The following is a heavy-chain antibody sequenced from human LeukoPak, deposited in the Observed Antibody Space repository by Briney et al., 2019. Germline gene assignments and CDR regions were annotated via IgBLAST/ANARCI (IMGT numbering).Heavy chain of an antibody. CDR3: VRVGGRSTIGGDC. D-gene: IGHD1-1*01. CDR1: GFTFSTYW. Sequence: GGSLRLSCAASGFTFSTYWMHWVRQAPGTGLVWVSRIKSDGSNSNYADCVKGRFTISRDNAKNTLYLQMNSLRAEDTAVYHCVRVGGRSTIGGDCWGQGTLVTVSS. V-gene: IGHV3-74*01. CDR2: IKSDGSNS. J-gene: IGHJ4*02.